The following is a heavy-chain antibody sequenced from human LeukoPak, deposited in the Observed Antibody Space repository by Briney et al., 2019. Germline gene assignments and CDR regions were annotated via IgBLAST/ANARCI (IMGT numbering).Heavy chain of an antibody. D-gene: IGHD1-14*01. V-gene: IGHV3-7*01. CDR1: GFTFNNYW. CDR3: AKEGAYPIITYDS. J-gene: IGHJ5*01. CDR2: IKQDGSEK. Sequence: GSLRLSCAASGFTFNNYWMNWLRQAPGKGLEWVANIKQDGSEKYYVDSVKGRFTISRDNAKNSLYLQMNSLRAEDAGVYYCAKEGAYPIITYDSWGQGTLVTVSS.